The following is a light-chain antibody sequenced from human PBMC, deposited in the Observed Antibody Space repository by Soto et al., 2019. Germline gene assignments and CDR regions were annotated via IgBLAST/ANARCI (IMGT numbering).Light chain of an antibody. Sequence: DIQMTQSPSILSASIGDRVTISCRASQSISVWLAWYQQKPGKAPRVLIFDATALESGVPSSFSGSGSGTEFTLTINNLQPDDFATYYCQQYHTSWWTFGQGTKVDIK. CDR3: QQYHTSWWT. J-gene: IGKJ1*01. CDR2: DAT. CDR1: QSISVW. V-gene: IGKV1-5*01.